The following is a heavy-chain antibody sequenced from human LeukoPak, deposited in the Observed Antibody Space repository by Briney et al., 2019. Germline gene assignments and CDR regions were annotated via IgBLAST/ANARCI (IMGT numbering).Heavy chain of an antibody. Sequence: GGSLRLSCAASGFTFNNYAMNWVRQAPGKGLEWVSAISGGGGSAYYADSVKGRFTISRDNSKDTLYLQMNSLRAEDTAVYYCARQSSATIVSAFAFWGQGTMVTVSS. CDR2: ISGGGGSA. D-gene: IGHD2-15*01. V-gene: IGHV3-23*01. CDR3: ARQSSATIVSAFAF. J-gene: IGHJ3*01. CDR1: GFTFNNYA.